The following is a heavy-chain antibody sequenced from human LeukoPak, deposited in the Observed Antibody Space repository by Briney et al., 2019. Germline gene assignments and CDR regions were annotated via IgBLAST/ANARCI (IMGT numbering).Heavy chain of an antibody. CDR2: INPNSGGT. D-gene: IGHD6-19*01. V-gene: IGHV1-2*06. CDR3: ARTPSVAGSPYNWFDP. Sequence: ASVKVSCKASGYTFTGYYMHWVRQAPGQGLEWMGRINPNSGGTNYAQKFQGRVTMTRDTSISTAYMELSRLRSEDTAVYYCARTPSVAGSPYNWFDPWGQGTLVTVSS. J-gene: IGHJ5*02. CDR1: GYTFTGYY.